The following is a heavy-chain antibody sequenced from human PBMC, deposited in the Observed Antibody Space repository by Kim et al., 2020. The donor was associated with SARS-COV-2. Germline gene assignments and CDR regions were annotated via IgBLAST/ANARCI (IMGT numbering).Heavy chain of an antibody. Sequence: GGSLRLSCAASGFTFSNAWMSWVRQAPGKGLEWVGRIKSKTDGGTTDYAAPVKGRFTISRDDSKNTLYLQMNSLKTEDTAVYYCTTELRIQWLRLFDYWGQGTLVTVSS. V-gene: IGHV3-15*01. CDR3: TTELRIQWLRLFDY. D-gene: IGHD5-12*01. J-gene: IGHJ4*02. CDR2: IKSKTDGGTT. CDR1: GFTFSNAW.